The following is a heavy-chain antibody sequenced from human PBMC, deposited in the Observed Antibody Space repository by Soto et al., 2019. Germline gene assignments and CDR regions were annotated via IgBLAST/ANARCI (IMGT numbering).Heavy chain of an antibody. CDR3: ARRPFYYGSGTYSGVDV. V-gene: IGHV4-39*01. D-gene: IGHD3-10*01. CDR1: GGSISSSYY. CDR2: IYSSGAT. J-gene: IGHJ6*02. Sequence: SETLSLTCTVSGGSISSSYYWGWIRQPPGKGLEWIGSIYSSGATFYNSSLTSRVTISIDTSKNQFSLRLNSVTAADTAVYYYARRPFYYGSGTYSGVDVWGQGTTVTVSS.